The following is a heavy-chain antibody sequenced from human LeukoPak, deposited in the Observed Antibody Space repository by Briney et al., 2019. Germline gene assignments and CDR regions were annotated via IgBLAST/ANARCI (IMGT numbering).Heavy chain of an antibody. CDR3: ARRSRYDSSGYYDY. J-gene: IGHJ4*02. CDR1: GYTFTGYY. CDR2: INPNSGGT. Sequence: ASVKVSCKASGYTFTGYYMHWVRQAPGQGLEWMGWINPNSGGTNYAQKFQGWVTMTRDTSISTAYMELSRLRSDDTAVYYCARRSRYDSSGYYDYWGQGTLVTVSS. V-gene: IGHV1-2*04. D-gene: IGHD3-22*01.